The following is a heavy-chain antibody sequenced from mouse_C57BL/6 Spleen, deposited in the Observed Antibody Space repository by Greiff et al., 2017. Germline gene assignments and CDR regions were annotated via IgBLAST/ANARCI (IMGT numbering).Heavy chain of an antibody. CDR3: TRDTGTSYAMDY. J-gene: IGHJ4*01. CDR1: GFTFSSYA. D-gene: IGHD4-1*01. CDR2: ISSGGDYI. V-gene: IGHV5-9-1*02. Sequence: EVKLVESGEGLVKPGGSLKLSCAASGFTFSSYAMSWVRQTPEKRLEWVAYISSGGDYIYYADTVKGRFTISRDNARNTLYLQMSSLKSEDTAMYYCTRDTGTSYAMDYWGQGTSVTVSS.